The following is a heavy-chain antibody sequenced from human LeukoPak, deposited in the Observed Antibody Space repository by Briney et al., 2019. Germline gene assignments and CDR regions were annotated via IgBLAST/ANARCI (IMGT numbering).Heavy chain of an antibody. CDR1: GFTFDDYG. CDR3: ARDGMDYYDSSGSNVFDY. Sequence: PGGSLRLSCAASGFTFDDYGMGWVRQAPGKGLEWVSGINWNGGSTGYADSVKGRFTISRDNAKNSLYLQMNSLRAEDTALYYCARDGMDYYDSSGSNVFDYWGQGTLVTVSS. V-gene: IGHV3-20*04. CDR2: INWNGGST. J-gene: IGHJ4*02. D-gene: IGHD3-22*01.